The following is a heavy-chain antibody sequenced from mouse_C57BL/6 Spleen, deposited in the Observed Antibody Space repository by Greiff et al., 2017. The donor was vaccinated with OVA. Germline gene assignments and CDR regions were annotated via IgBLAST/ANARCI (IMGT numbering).Heavy chain of an antibody. D-gene: IGHD2-4*01. CDR3: ASADYDNERNYFDY. V-gene: IGHV1-42*01. J-gene: IGHJ2*01. CDR2: INPSIGGT. Sequence: EVQLQQSGPELVKPGASVKISCKASGYSFTGYYMNWVKQSPEKSLEWIGEINPSIGGTTYNQKFKAKATLTVDKSSSTAYMQLKSLTSEDSAVYYCASADYDNERNYFDYWGQGTTLTVSS. CDR1: GYSFTGYY.